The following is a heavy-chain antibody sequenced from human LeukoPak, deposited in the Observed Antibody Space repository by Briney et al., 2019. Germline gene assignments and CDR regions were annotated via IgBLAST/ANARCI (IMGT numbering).Heavy chain of an antibody. CDR1: GFTFSSYA. Sequence: GGSLRLSCAASGFTFSSYAMSWVRQAPGKGLEWVSAISGSGGSTYYADSVKGRFTISRDNSKNTLYLQMNSLRAEDTAVYYCAKDHSAYYYDSSGYYGYYFDYWGQGTLVTVSP. V-gene: IGHV3-23*01. D-gene: IGHD3-22*01. J-gene: IGHJ4*02. CDR3: AKDHSAYYYDSSGYYGYYFDY. CDR2: ISGSGGST.